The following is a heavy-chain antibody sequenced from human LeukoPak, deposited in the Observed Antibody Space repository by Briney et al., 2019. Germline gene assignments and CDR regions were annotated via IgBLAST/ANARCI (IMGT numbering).Heavy chain of an antibody. CDR2: IPSTSSYT. D-gene: IGHD6-13*01. V-gene: IGHV3-11*05. CDR3: ARAANTAAGTPTLAIDY. CDR1: GFTFSDYY. J-gene: IGHJ4*02. Sequence: GGSLRLSCAASGFTFSDYYMSWIRQAPGKGLEWVSYIPSTSSYTSYADSVKGRFTISRDNAKNSLYLQMNSLRAEGTAVYYCARAANTAAGTPTLAIDYWGQGTLVTVSS.